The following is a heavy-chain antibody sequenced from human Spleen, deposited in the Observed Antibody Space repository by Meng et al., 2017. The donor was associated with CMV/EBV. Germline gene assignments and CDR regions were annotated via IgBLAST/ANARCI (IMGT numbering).Heavy chain of an antibody. CDR3: AKDSGDEATGGSFDI. Sequence: GGSLRLSCEASGFPFNLYGMHWVRQAPGKGLEWVAFIRYDGSTKYYADSVEGQFIISRDNSKNTVHLQMNSLTDGNTAVYYCAKDSGDEATGGSFDIWGQGTLVTVSS. CDR1: GFPFNLYG. D-gene: IGHD2-8*02. CDR2: IRYDGSTK. J-gene: IGHJ3*02. V-gene: IGHV3-30*02.